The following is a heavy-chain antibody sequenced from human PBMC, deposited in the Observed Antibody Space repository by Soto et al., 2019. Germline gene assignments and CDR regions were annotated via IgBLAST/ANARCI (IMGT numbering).Heavy chain of an antibody. V-gene: IGHV1-69*08. J-gene: IGHJ5*02. CDR2: IIPILNTP. D-gene: IGHD6-19*01. CDR3: ARRLGVAGRFDIGWYDA. Sequence: QVKLVQSGAEVKKPGSSVKVSCKVLGDSFSSHAITWLRQAPGQGPDWMGRIIPILNTPTYAQKFQGRVTITADKCASTVYMELSNLRCEDTAVHYCARRLGVAGRFDIGWYDAWGEGTLVTVSS. CDR1: GDSFSSHA.